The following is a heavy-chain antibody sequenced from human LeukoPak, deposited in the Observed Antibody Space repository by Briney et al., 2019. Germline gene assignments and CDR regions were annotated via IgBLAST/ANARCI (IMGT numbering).Heavy chain of an antibody. Sequence: SETLSLTCTVSGGSINNYYWSWIRQTPGKGLEWIGCIYYSGSTNYNPSLKSRVTISVDTSKNQFSLKLSSVTAADTAVYYCARSDWMRWFDPWGLGTLVTVSS. CDR2: IYYSGST. CDR3: ARSDWMRWFDP. D-gene: IGHD1-1*01. CDR1: GGSINNYY. V-gene: IGHV4-59*08. J-gene: IGHJ5*02.